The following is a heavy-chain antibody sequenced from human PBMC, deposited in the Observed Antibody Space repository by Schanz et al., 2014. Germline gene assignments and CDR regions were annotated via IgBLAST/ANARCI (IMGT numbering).Heavy chain of an antibody. Sequence: EVQLVESGGGLVKPGGSLRLSCLASGFAFSSYGMNWLRQAPGKGLEWVSVIGVDGTTTYYADSVKGRFTISRDNSKNTLYLQMNSLRAEDTAVYYCTRDVRLDRRGNWFDPWGQGTLVTVSS. J-gene: IGHJ5*02. V-gene: IGHV3-23*04. CDR1: GFAFSSYG. CDR3: TRDVRLDRRGNWFDP. CDR2: IGVDGTTT. D-gene: IGHD1-1*01.